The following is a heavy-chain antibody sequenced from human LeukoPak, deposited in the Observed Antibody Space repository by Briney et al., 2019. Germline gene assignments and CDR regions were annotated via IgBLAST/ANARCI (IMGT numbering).Heavy chain of an antibody. J-gene: IGHJ4*02. D-gene: IGHD3-10*01. V-gene: IGHV3-48*03. CDR3: ARKSLLWGDC. CDR1: GFTFSSYE. Sequence: GGSLRPSCAASGFTFSSYEMNWVRQAPGKGLEWVSYISSSGTTIYYADSVKGRFTVSRDNAKNSLYLQMNSLRAEDTAVYYCARKSLLWGDCWGQGTLVTVSS. CDR2: ISSSGTTI.